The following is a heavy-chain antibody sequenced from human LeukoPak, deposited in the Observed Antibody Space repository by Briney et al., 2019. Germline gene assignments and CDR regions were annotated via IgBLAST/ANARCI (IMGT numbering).Heavy chain of an antibody. J-gene: IGHJ4*02. CDR1: GYSISSGYY. D-gene: IGHD3-22*01. V-gene: IGHV4-38-2*02. CDR3: ARDGPTYYYHTSGYYFGY. Sequence: SETLSLTCAVSGYSISSGYYWGWIWQPPGKGLEWIGSIYHTGSTYYNPSLKSRVTISIDTAKNQFSLKLSSVTAADTAVYDCARDGPTYYYHTSGYYFGYWGQGTLVTVSS. CDR2: IYHTGST.